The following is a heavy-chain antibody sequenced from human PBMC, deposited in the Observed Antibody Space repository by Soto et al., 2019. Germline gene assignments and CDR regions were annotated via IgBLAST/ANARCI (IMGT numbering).Heavy chain of an antibody. CDR3: ARTISYYDFWSGYPRGLSCRFDP. CDR1: GGSFSGYY. CDR2: INHSGST. V-gene: IGHV4-34*01. Sequence: QVQLQQWGAGLLKPSETLSLTRAVYGGSFSGYYWSWIRPPPGKGLEWIGEINHSGSTSYNPSLKSRVTITVDTSKNQFSLQLSSVTAADTAVYYCARTISYYDFWSGYPRGLSCRFDPWGQGGLVTVSS. D-gene: IGHD3-3*01. J-gene: IGHJ5*02.